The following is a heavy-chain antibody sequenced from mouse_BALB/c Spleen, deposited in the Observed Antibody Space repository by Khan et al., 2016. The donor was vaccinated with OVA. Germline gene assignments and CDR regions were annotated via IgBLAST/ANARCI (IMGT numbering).Heavy chain of an antibody. CDR2: ISSDSYTI. Sequence: EVQLVESGGGLVQSGGSRKLSCAASGFTFTSYGMHWIRQAPEKGLEWVAYISSDSYTIYYADTVKGRFTISRDNPKNTLFLQMTSLRSGDRAIDFCATAYFYGYYFDYWGQGTTLTVSS. V-gene: IGHV5-17*02. CDR3: ATAYFYGYYFDY. J-gene: IGHJ2*01. D-gene: IGHD1-1*01. CDR1: GFTFTSYG.